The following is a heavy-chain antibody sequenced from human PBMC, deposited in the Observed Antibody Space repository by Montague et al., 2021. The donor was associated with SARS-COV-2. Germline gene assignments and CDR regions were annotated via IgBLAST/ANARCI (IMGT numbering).Heavy chain of an antibody. CDR2: ISWNIGSI. V-gene: IGHV3-9*01. CDR1: GFTFDDYA. Sequence: SLRLSCAASGFTFDDYAMHWVRQAPGKGLEWVSGISWNIGSIGXXXSMKGRFTISRDNAKNSLYLQMNSLRAEDTALYYCAFYGDYALDYWGQGTLVTVSS. CDR3: AFYGDYALDY. D-gene: IGHD4-17*01. J-gene: IGHJ4*02.